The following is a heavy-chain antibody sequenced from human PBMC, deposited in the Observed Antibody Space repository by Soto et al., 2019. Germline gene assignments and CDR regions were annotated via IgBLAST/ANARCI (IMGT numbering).Heavy chain of an antibody. CDR1: GYTLTELS. J-gene: IGHJ5*02. Sequence: ASVKASCKVSGYTLTELSMHWVRQAPGKGLEWMGGFDPEDGETIYAQKFQGRVTITRDTSASTAYMELSSLRSEDTAVYYCARVGPPADPWGQGTLVTVSS. CDR2: FDPEDGET. CDR3: ARVGPPADP. V-gene: IGHV1-24*01.